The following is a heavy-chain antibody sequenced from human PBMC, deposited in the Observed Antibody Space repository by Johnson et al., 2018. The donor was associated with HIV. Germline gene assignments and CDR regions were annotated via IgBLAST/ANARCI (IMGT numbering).Heavy chain of an antibody. J-gene: IGHJ3*02. CDR2: ISGSGGST. D-gene: IGHD6-19*01. Sequence: VQLVESGGGLVRPGGSLRLSCSASGFTVSSNYMSWVRQAPGKGLEWVSAISGSGGSTYYADSVKGRFTISRDNSKNTLYLQTSRLRTEDTAVYYCARDREYGLAWGWAFDIWGQGTMVSVSS. V-gene: IGHV3-66*01. CDR3: ARDREYGLAWGWAFDI. CDR1: GFTVSSNY.